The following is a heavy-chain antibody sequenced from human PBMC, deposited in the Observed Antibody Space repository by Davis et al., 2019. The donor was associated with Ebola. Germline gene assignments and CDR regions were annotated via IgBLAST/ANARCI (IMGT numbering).Heavy chain of an antibody. V-gene: IGHV3-30*18. J-gene: IGHJ4*02. D-gene: IGHD6-19*01. CDR3: AKCKGEAVAGIPVGRY. CDR2: ISNNGGNK. Sequence: GESLKISCAASGFTLSSYGMHWVRQAPGKGLEWVAGISNNGGNKYYADSVKGRFTISRDNSKNTLYLQMNSLRAEDTAVYYCAKCKGEAVAGIPVGRYWGQGTLVTVSS. CDR1: GFTLSSYG.